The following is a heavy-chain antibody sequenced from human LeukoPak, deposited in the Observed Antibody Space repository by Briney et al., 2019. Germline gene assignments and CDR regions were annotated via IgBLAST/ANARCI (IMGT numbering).Heavy chain of an antibody. J-gene: IGHJ4*02. CDR1: GGSFSGYY. V-gene: IGHV4-34*01. CDR2: INHSGST. Sequence: SETLSLTCAVYGGSFSGYYWSWIRQPPGKRLEWIGEINHSGSTHYHPSLKSRVTISVDTSKNQFSLKLSSVTAADTAVYYWARVVGPFDYWGQGTLVTVSS. CDR3: ARVVGPFDY.